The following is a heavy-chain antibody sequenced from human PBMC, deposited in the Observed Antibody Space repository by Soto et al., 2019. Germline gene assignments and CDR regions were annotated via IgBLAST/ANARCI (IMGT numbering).Heavy chain of an antibody. CDR3: SVRIAARRRLDWFDP. CDR2: INHSGST. CDR1: GGSFMGYY. V-gene: IGHV4-34*01. D-gene: IGHD6-6*01. Sequence: QVQLQQWGAGLLKPSETLSLTCAVYGGSFMGYYWSWIRQPPGKGLEWMREINHSGSTNYSPSLKRSVTITVDTSKNQFTLKLSSVTAAEPAVYNCSVRIAARRRLDWFDPWGQGTLVTFSS. J-gene: IGHJ5*02.